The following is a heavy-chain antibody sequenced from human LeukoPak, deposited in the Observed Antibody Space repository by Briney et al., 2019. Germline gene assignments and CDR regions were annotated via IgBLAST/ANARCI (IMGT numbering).Heavy chain of an antibody. CDR2: IYYSGST. V-gene: IGHV4-59*08. CDR1: GGFISSYY. D-gene: IGHD6-13*01. J-gene: IGHJ4*02. CDR3: ARHSIAAAGTFDY. Sequence: SETLSLTCTVSGGFISSYYWSWIRQPPGKGLEWIGYIYYSGSTNYNPSLRSRVTISVDTSKNQFSLKLSSVTAADTAVYYCARHSIAAAGTFDYWGQGTLVTVSS.